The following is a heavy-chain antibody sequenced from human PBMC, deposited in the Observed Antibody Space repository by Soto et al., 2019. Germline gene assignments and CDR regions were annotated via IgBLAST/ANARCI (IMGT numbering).Heavy chain of an antibody. CDR1: GYIFSSFY. J-gene: IGHJ3*01. V-gene: IGHV1-18*01. D-gene: IGHD3-3*02. CDR2: ISGYSGNA. CDR3: ARDIFGHVDAFDL. Sequence: QDQLVKSGAEVKKPGASVKVSCKASGYIFSSFYINWVRQAPGQGPEWMGWISGYSGNAKYAQKFQGRVTMTTDTSTSTGYMEMTSLTSDDTAVYYCARDIFGHVDAFDLWGQGTMVTVSS.